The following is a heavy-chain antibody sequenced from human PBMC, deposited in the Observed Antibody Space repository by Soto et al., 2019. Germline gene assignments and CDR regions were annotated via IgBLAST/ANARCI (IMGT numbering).Heavy chain of an antibody. J-gene: IGHJ4*02. CDR3: ARGGMVIIPSATDYDY. D-gene: IGHD3-3*01. CDR1: GGSISLSY. CDR2: VYASGST. V-gene: IGHV4-4*07. Sequence: ETLSPICTVPGGSISLSYWSWIRQPAGKGLEWIGRVYASGSTNYNPSLKGRVTMSVATSKNQFSLKLSSMTAADTAVYYCARGGMVIIPSATDYDYWGQGSLVTVS.